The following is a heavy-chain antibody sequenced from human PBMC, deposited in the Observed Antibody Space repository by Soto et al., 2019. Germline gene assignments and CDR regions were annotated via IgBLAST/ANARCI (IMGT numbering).Heavy chain of an antibody. D-gene: IGHD1-7*01. V-gene: IGHV1-18*04. J-gene: IGHJ6*02. CDR3: ARDPSRITGTIYYYCGMDV. Sequence: VSVTVSCKASGYSFPSYGISWVRQAPGQGLEWMGWISAYNGNTNYAQKLQGRVTMTTETSTSTAYLELRSLRTDDTAVYYCARDPSRITGTIYYYCGMDVWGQGTRATVSS. CDR2: ISAYNGNT. CDR1: GYSFPSYG.